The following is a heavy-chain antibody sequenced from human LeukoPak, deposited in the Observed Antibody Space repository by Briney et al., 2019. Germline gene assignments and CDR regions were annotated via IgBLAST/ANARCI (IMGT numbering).Heavy chain of an antibody. CDR2: IYYSGST. V-gene: IGHV4-59*01. CDR1: GGSISSYY. J-gene: IGHJ4*02. D-gene: IGHD6-13*01. CDR3: ASIAAADYFDY. Sequence: SETLSLTCTVSGGSISSYYWSWIRQPPGKGLEWIGYIYYSGSTNYNPSLKSRVTMTLDTWKNQCSLGLSSVTAADTAVYYCASIAAADYFDYWGQGTLVTVSS.